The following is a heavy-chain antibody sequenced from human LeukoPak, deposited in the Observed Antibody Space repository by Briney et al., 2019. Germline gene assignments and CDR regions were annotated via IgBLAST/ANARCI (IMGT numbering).Heavy chain of an antibody. D-gene: IGHD3-10*01. V-gene: IGHV1-18*01. CDR3: ARHYYGSGTYYHFDY. CDR1: GYTLTELS. Sequence: ASVKVSCKVSGYTLTELSMHWVRQAPGQGLEWMGWISPYNGNTNYAQKLQDRVTMTTDTSTNTAYMELRSLRSDDTAVYYCARHYYGSGTYYHFDYWGQGTLVTVSS. CDR2: ISPYNGNT. J-gene: IGHJ4*02.